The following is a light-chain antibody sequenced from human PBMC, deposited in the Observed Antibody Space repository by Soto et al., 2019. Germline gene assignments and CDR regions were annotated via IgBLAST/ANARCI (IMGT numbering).Light chain of an antibody. CDR1: QSISSW. CDR3: QEYKSYQGT. V-gene: IGKV1-5*01. Sequence: DIQMTQSPSTLSASVGDRVTITCRASQSISSWLAWYQQRPGKAPNLLIYDVSSLESGVPSRFSGRGSGTEFTLIISSLQPEDFATYYCQEYKSYQGTFGQGTKVDIK. CDR2: DVS. J-gene: IGKJ1*01.